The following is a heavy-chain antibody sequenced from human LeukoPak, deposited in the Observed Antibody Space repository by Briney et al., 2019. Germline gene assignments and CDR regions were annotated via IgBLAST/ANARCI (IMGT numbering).Heavy chain of an antibody. J-gene: IGHJ5*01. CDR2: IYTSGST. D-gene: IGHD6-19*01. CDR3: AREGQSSGFNWFDP. Sequence: PSETLSLTCTVSGGSISSYYWSWIRQPAGKGLERIGRIYTSGSTNYNPSLKSRVTMSVDTSKNQFSLKLSSVTAADTAVYYCAREGQSSGFNWFDPWGQGTLVTVSS. CDR1: GGSISSYY. V-gene: IGHV4-4*07.